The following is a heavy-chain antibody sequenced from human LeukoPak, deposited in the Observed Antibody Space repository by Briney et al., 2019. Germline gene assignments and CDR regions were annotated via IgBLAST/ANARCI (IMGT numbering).Heavy chain of an antibody. J-gene: IGHJ6*04. Sequence: GGSLRLSCAASGFTFSSYAMSWVRQAPGKGLEWVSAISGSGGSTYYADSVKGRFTISRDNSKNTLYLQMNSLRAEDTAVYYCAKGHPYILRFLEWLPDVWGKGTTVTVSS. CDR2: ISGSGGST. CDR3: AKGHPYILRFLEWLPDV. V-gene: IGHV3-23*01. D-gene: IGHD3-3*01. CDR1: GFTFSSYA.